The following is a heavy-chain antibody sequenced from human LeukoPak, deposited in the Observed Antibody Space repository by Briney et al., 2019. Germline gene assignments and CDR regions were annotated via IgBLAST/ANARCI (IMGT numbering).Heavy chain of an antibody. D-gene: IGHD3-10*01. V-gene: IGHV3-7*01. CDR1: GFTFSSYW. Sequence: PGRSLRLSCAASGFTFSSYWMSWVRQAPGKGLEWVANIKQDGSEKYYVDSVKGRFTISRDNAKNSLYLQMNSLRAEDTAVYYCARDMAMRRYYYMDVWGKGTTVTVSS. CDR2: IKQDGSEK. CDR3: ARDMAMRRYYYMDV. J-gene: IGHJ6*03.